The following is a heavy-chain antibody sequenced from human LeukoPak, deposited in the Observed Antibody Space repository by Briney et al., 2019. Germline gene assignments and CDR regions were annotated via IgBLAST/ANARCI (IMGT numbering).Heavy chain of an antibody. CDR2: INSDGSST. V-gene: IGHV3-74*01. Sequence: GSLSLSCAASGFTFSSYWMHWVRQAPGKGLVWVSRINSDGSSTSYADSVKGRFTISRDNAKNTLYLQMNSLRAEDTAVYYCARRGAGAAAGPFDYWGQGTLVTVSS. CDR3: ARRGAGAAAGPFDY. J-gene: IGHJ4*02. D-gene: IGHD6-13*01. CDR1: GFTFSSYW.